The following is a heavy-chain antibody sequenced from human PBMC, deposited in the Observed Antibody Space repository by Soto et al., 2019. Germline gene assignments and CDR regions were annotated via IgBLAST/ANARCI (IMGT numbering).Heavy chain of an antibody. D-gene: IGHD6-6*01. J-gene: IGHJ4*02. CDR3: ARAPKVSGSSQTRPDF. CDR1: GGSISSGYYY. V-gene: IGHV4-30-4*01. Sequence: PSETLSLTCSVSGGSISSGYYYWSWIRQPPGKGLEWIGNIYYSGNTYYNPSLKSRLIISVDTSKNQFSLKVGSVTAADTAVYYCARAPKVSGSSQTRPDFRGQGTLVTVSS. CDR2: IYYSGNT.